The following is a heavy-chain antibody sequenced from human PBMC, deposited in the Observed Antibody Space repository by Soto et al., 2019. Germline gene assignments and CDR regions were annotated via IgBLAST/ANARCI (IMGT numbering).Heavy chain of an antibody. V-gene: IGHV4-59*01. CDR1: GGSISSYY. Sequence: QVQLQESGPGLVKPSETLSLTCTVSGGSISSYYWSWIRQPPGKGLEWIGYIYYSGSTNYNPSLKSRVTISVDTSKNQFSLKLISVTAADTAVYYCARDGYSSGWYGGYYYYYGMDVWGQGTTVTVSS. J-gene: IGHJ6*02. CDR3: ARDGYSSGWYGGYYYYYGMDV. D-gene: IGHD6-19*01. CDR2: IYYSGST.